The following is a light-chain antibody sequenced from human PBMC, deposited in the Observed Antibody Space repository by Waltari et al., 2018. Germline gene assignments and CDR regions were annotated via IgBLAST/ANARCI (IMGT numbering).Light chain of an antibody. CDR1: SANIGSNP. CDR2: SNN. CDR3: AAWDDSLTSFV. J-gene: IGLJ1*01. Sequence: QSVLTQPPSVSGTPGQRVTISCSGSSANIGSNPVTWYHQLPGTAPKVLIYSNNHRPSGVPALFAGSKSGTSASLAISWLQSEDEADYYCAAWDDSLTSFVFGSGTTVTVL. V-gene: IGLV1-44*01.